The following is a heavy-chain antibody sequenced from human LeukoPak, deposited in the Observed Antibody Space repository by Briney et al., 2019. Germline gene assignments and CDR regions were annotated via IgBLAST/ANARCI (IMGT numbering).Heavy chain of an antibody. CDR3: ATETFDC. V-gene: IGHV1-2*02. Sequence: ASVKVSCKASGHTLSDHYIHWVRQAPGQGREWIGWINPNNGVTDYAQKFQGRVTMTRDTSTSTAFMDLSSLRSDDTAVYYCATETFDCWGQGTLVTVSS. J-gene: IGHJ4*02. CDR2: INPNNGVT. CDR1: GHTLSDHY.